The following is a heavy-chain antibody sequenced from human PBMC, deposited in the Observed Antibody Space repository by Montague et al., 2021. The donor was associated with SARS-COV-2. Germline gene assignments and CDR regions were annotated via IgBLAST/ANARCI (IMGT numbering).Heavy chain of an antibody. V-gene: IGHV4-4*02. D-gene: IGHD5-18*01. Sequence: SETLSLTCAVSGASISTSDWWSWVLQPPGKGLLWIGEIFHSVSTNYNPSLQSRVTISVDKSKNHFSWKLTSVIVADTAIDYCVRHRMREDRAAFVPYYYKGMDVWGQGTTVTVSS. CDR3: VRHRMREDRAAFVPYYYKGMDV. J-gene: IGHJ6*02. CDR1: GASISTSDW. CDR2: IFHSVST.